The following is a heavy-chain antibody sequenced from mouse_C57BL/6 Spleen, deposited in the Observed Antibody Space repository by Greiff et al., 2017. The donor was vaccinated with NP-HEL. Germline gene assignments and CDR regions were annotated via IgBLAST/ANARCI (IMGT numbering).Heavy chain of an antibody. CDR1: GYTFTSYW. D-gene: IGHD2-12*01. CDR3: ARRAIVNYLPMDY. V-gene: IGHV1-55*01. Sequence: VQLQQPGAELVKPGASVKMSCKASGYTFTSYWITWVKQRPGQGLEWIGDIYPGSGSTNYNEKFKSKATLTVDTSSSTAYMQLSSLTSEDSAVYYCARRAIVNYLPMDYWGQGTSVTVSS. J-gene: IGHJ4*01. CDR2: IYPGSGST.